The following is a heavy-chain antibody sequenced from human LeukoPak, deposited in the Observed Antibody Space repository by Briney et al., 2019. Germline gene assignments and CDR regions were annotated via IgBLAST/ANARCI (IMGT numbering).Heavy chain of an antibody. CDR1: GFTFIYAW. V-gene: IGHV3-15*01. D-gene: IGHD3-10*01. Sequence: GVSLSLSCAASGFTFIYAWMRWVRQAPGQGLEWGVNIKSNTDGGTADHGTTVKGRFIISRDDSKNTLYLQMNSLKTEDTAVYYCSTVGPSGSHYPLDSWGQGTLVTVSS. J-gene: IGHJ4*02. CDR2: IKSNTDGGTA. CDR3: STVGPSGSHYPLDS.